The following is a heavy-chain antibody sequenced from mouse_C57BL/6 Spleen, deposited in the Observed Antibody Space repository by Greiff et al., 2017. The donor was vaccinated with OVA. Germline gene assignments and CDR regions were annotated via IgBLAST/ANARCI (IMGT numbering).Heavy chain of an antibody. D-gene: IGHD1-2*01. CDR1: GYTFTSYW. CDR3: AREFPLLYFDY. Sequence: QVQLQQPGTELVKPGASVKLSCKASGYTFTSYWMHWVKQRPGQGLEWIGNINPSNGGTNYNEKFKSKATMTVDKSSSAAYMQLSSLTSADSAVYYCAREFPLLYFDYWGQGTTHTVSS. J-gene: IGHJ2*01. V-gene: IGHV1-53*01. CDR2: INPSNGGT.